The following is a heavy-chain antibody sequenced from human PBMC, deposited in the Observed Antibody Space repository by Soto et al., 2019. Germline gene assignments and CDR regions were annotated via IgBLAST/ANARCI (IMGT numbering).Heavy chain of an antibody. V-gene: IGHV3-30*18. CDR2: ISYDGSNK. Sequence: QVQLVESGGGVVQPGRSLRLSCAASGFTLSSYGMHWVRQAPGKGLEWVAVISYDGSNKYYADSVKGRFTISRDNSKNTLYLQMNSLRAEDTAVYYCAKDQIAAAESWGQGTLVTVSS. CDR1: GFTLSSYG. J-gene: IGHJ5*02. D-gene: IGHD6-13*01. CDR3: AKDQIAAAES.